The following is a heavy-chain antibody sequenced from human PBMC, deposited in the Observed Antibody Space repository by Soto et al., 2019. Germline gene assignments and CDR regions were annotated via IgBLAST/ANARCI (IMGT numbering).Heavy chain of an antibody. CDR2: IIPIFGTA. D-gene: IGHD3-10*01. V-gene: IGHV1-69*13. CDR1: GGTFSSYA. J-gene: IGHJ6*02. Sequence: SVTVSCKPSGGTFSSYAISWVRQAPGQGLEWMGGIIPIFGTANYAQKFQGRVTITADESTSTAYMELSSLRSGDTAVYYCARGGYYGSGRLDYYYGMDVWGQGTTVTVSS. CDR3: ARGGYYGSGRLDYYYGMDV.